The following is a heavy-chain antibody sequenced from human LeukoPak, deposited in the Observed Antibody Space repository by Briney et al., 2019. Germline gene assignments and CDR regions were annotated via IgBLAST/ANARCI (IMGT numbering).Heavy chain of an antibody. CDR1: GFTFSGST. CDR2: IRSKANSYAT. J-gene: IGHJ6*02. D-gene: IGHD5-24*01. CDR3: TRGGHNNYYDGMDV. V-gene: IGHV3-73*01. Sequence: GGSLKLSCAASGFTFSGSTMHWVRQASGKGLEWVGRIRSKANSYATAYAASVKGKFTISRDDSKNTAYLQMNSLKTEDTAVYYCTRGGHNNYYDGMDVWGQGTTVIVSS.